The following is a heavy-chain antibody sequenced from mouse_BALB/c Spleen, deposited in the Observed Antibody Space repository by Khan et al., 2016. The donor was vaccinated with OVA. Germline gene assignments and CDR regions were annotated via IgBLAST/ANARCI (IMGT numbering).Heavy chain of an antibody. V-gene: IGHV3-2*02. CDR1: GYSITSGYG. Sequence: EVQLQESGPGLVKPSQSLSLTCTVTGYSITSGYGWNWSRQFPGNKLEWMGYISYSSSTNYNPSLKSRISITRDTSKNQFFLQLNSVTTEDTATYYCARTARIKYWGQGTTLTVSS. J-gene: IGHJ2*01. CDR2: ISYSSST. CDR3: ARTARIKY. D-gene: IGHD1-2*01.